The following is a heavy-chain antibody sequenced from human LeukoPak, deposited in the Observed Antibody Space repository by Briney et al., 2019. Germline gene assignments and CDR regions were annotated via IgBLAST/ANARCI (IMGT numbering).Heavy chain of an antibody. V-gene: IGHV4-4*02. D-gene: IGHD3/OR15-3a*01. CDR3: VRVWTYFLLS. J-gene: IGHJ5*02. Sequence: PSGTLSLTCAVSGGSISSNWWSWVRQPPGKGLEWIGEIDHSGSTNYNPSLKSRVTISVDKSESQFSLKLSSVTAADTAVYYCVRVWTYFLLSWGQGTLVTVSS. CDR2: IDHSGST. CDR1: GGSISSNW.